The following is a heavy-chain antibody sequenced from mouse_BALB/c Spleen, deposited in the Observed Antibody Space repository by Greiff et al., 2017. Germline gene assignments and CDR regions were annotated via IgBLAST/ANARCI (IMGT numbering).Heavy chain of an antibody. CDR1: GFTFSSYA. CDR3: ARRAYYYGSSYYAMDY. D-gene: IGHD1-1*01. V-gene: IGHV5-6-5*01. Sequence: DVMLVESGGGLVKPGGSLKLSCAASGFTFSSYAMSWVRQTPEKRLEWVASISSGGSTYYPDSVKGRFTISRDNARNILYLQMSSLRSEDTAMYYCARRAYYYGSSYYAMDYWGQGTSVTVSS. J-gene: IGHJ4*01. CDR2: ISSGGST.